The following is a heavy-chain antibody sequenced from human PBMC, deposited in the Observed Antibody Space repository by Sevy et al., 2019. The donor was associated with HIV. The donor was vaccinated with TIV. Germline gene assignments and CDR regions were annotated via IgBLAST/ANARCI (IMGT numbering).Heavy chain of an antibody. D-gene: IGHD3-3*01. CDR2: INVYNGNT. J-gene: IGHJ5*02. CDR1: GYTFSSYA. CDR3: ASSAGVYYDFWSGQPFDH. Sequence: ASVKVSCKASGYTFSSYAITWVRQAPEQGLEWMGWINVYNGNTNYAQKFQGRVTMTTDTATSTGYLELRSLRSDDTAVYYCASSAGVYYDFWSGQPFDHWGQGTLVTVSS. V-gene: IGHV1-18*01.